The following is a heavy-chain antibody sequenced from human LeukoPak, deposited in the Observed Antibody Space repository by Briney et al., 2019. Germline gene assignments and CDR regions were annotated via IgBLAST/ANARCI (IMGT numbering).Heavy chain of an antibody. CDR1: GFTFSSYA. CDR3: AKEGYRSAYSSSWYGDYFDY. Sequence: GGSLRLSCAASGFTFSSYAMHWVRQAPGKGLEYVSAISSNGGSTYYANSVKGRFTISRDNSKNTLYLQMDSLRAEDMAVYYCAKEGYRSAYSSSWYGDYFDYWGQGTLVTVSS. V-gene: IGHV3-64*01. D-gene: IGHD6-13*01. J-gene: IGHJ4*02. CDR2: ISSNGGST.